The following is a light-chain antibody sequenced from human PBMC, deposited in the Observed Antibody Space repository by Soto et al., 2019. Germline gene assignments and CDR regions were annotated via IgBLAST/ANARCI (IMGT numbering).Light chain of an antibody. J-gene: IGLJ2*01. CDR1: TNDVGDYNY. V-gene: IGLV2-14*01. Sequence: HCVLNRAASGSGVPRGGLPIFFNANTNDVGDYNYVSWYQQYPGKVPKPIIYHVSNRPSGVSNRFSGSKSGDTASLTISGLQAEDEADYYCSSYTSGGSVIFGGGTKVTVL. CDR3: SSYTSGGSVI. CDR2: HVS.